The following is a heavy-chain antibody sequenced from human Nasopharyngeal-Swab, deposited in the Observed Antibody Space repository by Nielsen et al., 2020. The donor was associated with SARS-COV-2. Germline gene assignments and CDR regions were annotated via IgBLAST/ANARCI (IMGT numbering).Heavy chain of an antibody. CDR3: ATVYALGYYDSSGYYY. CDR2: FDPEDGET. J-gene: IGHJ4*02. CDR1: GYTLTELS. V-gene: IGHV1-24*01. Sequence: ASVKVSCKVSGYTLTELSMHWVRQAPGKGLEWMGGFDPEDGETIYAQKFQGRVTMTEDTSTDTAYMELSSLRSEDTAVYYCATVYALGYYDSSGYYYWGQETLVTVSS. D-gene: IGHD3-22*01.